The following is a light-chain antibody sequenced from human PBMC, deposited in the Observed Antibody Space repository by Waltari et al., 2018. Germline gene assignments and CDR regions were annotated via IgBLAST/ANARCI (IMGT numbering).Light chain of an antibody. CDR1: PSLNNY. J-gene: IGKJ4*01. Sequence: EIVLTQPPATVSLSPGDRDIVFCRASPSLNNYLAWSQKKPGQAPRLLIYDLSNRVTGIPVRFSGNGSGTDFTLTISSLEPEDFAVYYCQQRAEWRRPTFGGGTKVE. CDR3: QQRAEWRRPT. CDR2: DLS. V-gene: IGKV3-11*01.